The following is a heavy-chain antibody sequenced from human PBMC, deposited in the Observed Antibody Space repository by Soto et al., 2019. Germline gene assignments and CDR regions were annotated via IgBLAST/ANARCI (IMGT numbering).Heavy chain of an antibody. CDR3: AEDLTSMAYAAFEI. CDR1: GFIFSSYD. V-gene: IGHV3-30*18. Sequence: QVQLVESGGGLVQPGRSLRLSCAASGFIFSSYDMHWVRQAPGKGLEWVAFISYDGSNKYYADSVKGRFTISRDNSKNTLYLQMNSRRAEGTGVYICAEDLTSMAYAAFEIWGQAKIVTVSS. J-gene: IGHJ3*02. D-gene: IGHD2-2*01. CDR2: ISYDGSNK.